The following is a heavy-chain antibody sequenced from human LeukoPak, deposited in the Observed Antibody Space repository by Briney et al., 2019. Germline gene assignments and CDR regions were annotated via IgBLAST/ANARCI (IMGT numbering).Heavy chain of an antibody. CDR3: TTGRVI. CDR2: IKSETDGGTT. Sequence: GGSLRLSCAASRFTMTNAWMTWVRQAPGKGLEWVGVIKSETDGGTTNYAAPVKGRLTISRDDSKNTLYLQMNSLQTEDTAVYYCTTGRVIWGQGTLVTVSS. CDR1: RFTMTNAW. J-gene: IGHJ4*02. V-gene: IGHV3-15*01.